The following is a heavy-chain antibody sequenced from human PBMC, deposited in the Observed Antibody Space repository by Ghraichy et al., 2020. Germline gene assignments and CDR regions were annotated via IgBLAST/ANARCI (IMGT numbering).Heavy chain of an antibody. V-gene: IGHV4-34*01. Sequence: SETLSLTCAVYGGSFSGYYWSWIRQPPGKGLEWIGEVNLGGSANYNPFLKSRITISVDTSKNQFSLKLSSVTAADTAVYYCARVCSGRVVVVPAAKIDNWFDPWGQGTLVTVSS. CDR2: VNLGGSA. J-gene: IGHJ5*02. CDR1: GGSFSGYY. CDR3: ARVCSGRVVVVPAAKIDNWFDP. D-gene: IGHD2-2*01.